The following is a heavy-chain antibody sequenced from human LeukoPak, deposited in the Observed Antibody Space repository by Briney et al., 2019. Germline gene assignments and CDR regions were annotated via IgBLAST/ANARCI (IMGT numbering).Heavy chain of an antibody. CDR2: VHYSGST. Sequence: SETLSLTCTVSGGSISTYYWSWLRQPPGKGLEWIGYVHYSGSTNYNPSVKSRVTISLDTTKNQFSLKLSSVTAADTAVYYCARGKNAKNYFYYMDVWGEGTTVTVSS. J-gene: IGHJ6*03. CDR1: GGSISTYY. V-gene: IGHV4-59*01. CDR3: ARGKNAKNYFYYMDV.